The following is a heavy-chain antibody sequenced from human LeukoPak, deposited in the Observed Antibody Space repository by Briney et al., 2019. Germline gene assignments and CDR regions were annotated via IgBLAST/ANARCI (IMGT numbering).Heavy chain of an antibody. CDR2: ISGSGGST. CDR1: GFTFSSYG. V-gene: IGHV3-23*01. D-gene: IGHD5-24*01. CDR3: ARYGWDGYNYRPLPSDGY. Sequence: GGTLRLSCAASGFTFSSYGMSWVRQAPGKGLEWVSAISGSGGSTYYADSVKGRFTISRDNSKNTLYLQMNSLRAEDTAVYYCARYGWDGYNYRPLPSDGYWGQGTLVTVSS. J-gene: IGHJ4*02.